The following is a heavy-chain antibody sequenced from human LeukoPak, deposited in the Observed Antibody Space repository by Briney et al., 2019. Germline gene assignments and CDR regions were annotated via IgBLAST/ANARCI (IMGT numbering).Heavy chain of an antibody. CDR2: ISDTGKT. J-gene: IGHJ5*02. D-gene: IGHD3-3*01. Sequence: SETLSLTCTFSGASVSSYYWDWLRQTPEKGLEWIGYISDTGKTDSNPSIKSRVSISLGPANKQFSLRLRSVTAADSAVYYCATGYYEPFATWGPGILVTVSS. CDR1: GASVSSYY. V-gene: IGHV4-59*02. CDR3: ATGYYEPFAT.